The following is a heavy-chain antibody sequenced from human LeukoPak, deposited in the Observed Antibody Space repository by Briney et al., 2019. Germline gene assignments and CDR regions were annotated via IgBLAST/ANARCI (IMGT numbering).Heavy chain of an antibody. CDR2: IWYDGTHK. V-gene: IGHV3-33*06. D-gene: IGHD5-24*01. CDR3: VKDRGDGYRGFDY. Sequence: GRSLRLSCAASGFTFSSCGFPWVRQAPGKGLNWVAVIWYDGTHKYYADSVKGRLTISRDNSKNTVYLQMNSLRAEDTAVYYCVKDRGDGYRGFDYWGQGTLVTVSS. CDR1: GFTFSSCG. J-gene: IGHJ4*02.